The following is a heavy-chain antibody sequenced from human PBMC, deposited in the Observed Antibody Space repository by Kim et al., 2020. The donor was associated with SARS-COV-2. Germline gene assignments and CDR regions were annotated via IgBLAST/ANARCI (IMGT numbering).Heavy chain of an antibody. CDR3: ARDHYSYYYGLDV. J-gene: IGHJ6*02. D-gene: IGHD1-26*01. Sequence: SADSGKSRFTVSRDHATNSLSLQMNSLRDEDTAVYSCARDHYSYYYGLDVWGQGATVTVSS. V-gene: IGHV3-11*06.